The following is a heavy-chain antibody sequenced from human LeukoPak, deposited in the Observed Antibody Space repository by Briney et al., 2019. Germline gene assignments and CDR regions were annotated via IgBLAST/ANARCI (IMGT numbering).Heavy chain of an antibody. Sequence: SETLSLTCTVSGGSISSGGYYWSWIRQHPGKGLEWIGYIYYSGSTYYNPSLKSRVTISVDTSKNQFSLKLSSVTAADTAVYYCAGPGSSWPKDYYGMDVWGQGTTVTVSS. CDR3: AGPGSSWPKDYYGMDV. D-gene: IGHD6-13*01. V-gene: IGHV4-31*03. J-gene: IGHJ6*02. CDR2: IYYSGST. CDR1: GGSISSGGYY.